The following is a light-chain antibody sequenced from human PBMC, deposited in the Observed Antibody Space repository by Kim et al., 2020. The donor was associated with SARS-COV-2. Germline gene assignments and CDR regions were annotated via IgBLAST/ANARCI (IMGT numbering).Light chain of an antibody. CDR1: QSVLHSSNNKNY. J-gene: IGKJ2*01. CDR2: WAS. CDR3: KQYYSPPYT. V-gene: IGKV4-1*01. Sequence: RANINCKPSQSVLHSSNNKNYLAWYQKKQGKPPKRRIYWASTRESGVPDRLSGRGYGTHFTLTISSLQAEDVAVYSCKQYYSPPYTFGQGTKLEI.